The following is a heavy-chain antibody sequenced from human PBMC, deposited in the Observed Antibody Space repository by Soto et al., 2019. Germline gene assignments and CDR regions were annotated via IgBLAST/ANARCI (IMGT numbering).Heavy chain of an antibody. Sequence: QVQLQQSGPGLVKPSQTLSVTCGISGDSVSSNSAAWNWLRQSPSRGLAWLVRTYYRSKWYNDYAVSVERRITINPDTSNNHFSLQLNFVTPEDTAVYFCARGEQYSGRIFDYWGQGTLVNVSS. CDR3: ARGEQYSGRIFDY. J-gene: IGHJ4*02. D-gene: IGHD1-26*01. CDR2: TYYRSKWYN. CDR1: GDSVSSNSAA. V-gene: IGHV6-1*01.